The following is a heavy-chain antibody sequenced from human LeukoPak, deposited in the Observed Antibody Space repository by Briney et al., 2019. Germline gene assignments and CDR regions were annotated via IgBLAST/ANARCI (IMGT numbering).Heavy chain of an antibody. D-gene: IGHD3-22*01. CDR1: GFTFSSYA. CDR2: ISGSGGST. CDR3: AKETVSSGYYFAFDY. Sequence: GGSLRLSCAASGFTFSSYAMSWIRQAPGKGLEWVSAISGSGGSTYYADSVKGRFTISRDNSKNTLYLQMNSLRAEDTAVYYCAKETVSSGYYFAFDYWGQGTLVTVSS. J-gene: IGHJ4*02. V-gene: IGHV3-23*01.